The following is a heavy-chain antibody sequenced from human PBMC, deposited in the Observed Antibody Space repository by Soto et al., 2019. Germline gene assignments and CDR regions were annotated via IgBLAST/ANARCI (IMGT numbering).Heavy chain of an antibody. V-gene: IGHV4-39*01. CDR3: GRQPGHCGSTTCFGYYSVDV. CDR2: IYYSGST. J-gene: IGHJ6*02. Sequence: QLQLQESGPRLVKPSETLSLTCSVSGGSISSSSYSWGWIRQPPGKGLEWIGTIYYSGSTHYNPSLDGRVAISADTPNSLLSLRLSSVTAADTAVYYCGRQPGHCGSTTCFGYYSVDVWGQGTTVTVS. CDR1: GGSISSSSYS. D-gene: IGHD2-2*01.